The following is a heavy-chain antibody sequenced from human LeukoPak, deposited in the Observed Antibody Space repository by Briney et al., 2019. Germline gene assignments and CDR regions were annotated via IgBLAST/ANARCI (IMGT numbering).Heavy chain of an antibody. V-gene: IGHV3-48*01. CDR3: ARDGLVTTPIFPYYYYYMDV. Sequence: PGGSLRLSCAASGFTFSSYSMNWVRQAPGKGLEWVSYISSSSSTIYYADSVKGRFTISRDNAKNSLYLQMNSLRAEDTAVYYCARDGLVTTPIFPYYYYYMDVWGKGTTVTVSS. CDR1: GFTFSSYS. D-gene: IGHD4-17*01. CDR2: ISSSSSTI. J-gene: IGHJ6*03.